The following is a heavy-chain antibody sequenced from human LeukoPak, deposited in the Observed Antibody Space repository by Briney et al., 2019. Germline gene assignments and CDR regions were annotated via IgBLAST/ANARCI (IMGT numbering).Heavy chain of an antibody. CDR3: ARGKKGDRNWFDP. J-gene: IGHJ5*02. CDR1: GYTFTGYY. D-gene: IGHD3-16*01. Sequence: ASVKVSCKASGYTFTGYYMHWVRQAPGQGLEWMGWINPNSGGTNYAQKFQGRVTMTRDTSISTAYMELSRVRSDDTAVYYCARGKKGDRNWFDPWGQGTLVTVSS. V-gene: IGHV1-2*02. CDR2: INPNSGGT.